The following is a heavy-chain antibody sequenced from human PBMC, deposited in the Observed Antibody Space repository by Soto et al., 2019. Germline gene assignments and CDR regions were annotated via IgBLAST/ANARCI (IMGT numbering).Heavy chain of an antibody. V-gene: IGHV3-64*02. CDR3: ARARCSSGQCYYFDY. Sequence: EVQLVESGEGLVQPVGSLRLSCAASGFTFSSYNIHWIRQAPGKGLEFVSAISRSGDRTYYADSVKGRFTTTRDNSKNTVWLQMGSLRAEDMAVYYCARARCSSGQCYYFDYWGRGALVSVSS. CDR2: ISRSGDRT. CDR1: GFTFSSYN. D-gene: IGHD2-15*01. J-gene: IGHJ4*02.